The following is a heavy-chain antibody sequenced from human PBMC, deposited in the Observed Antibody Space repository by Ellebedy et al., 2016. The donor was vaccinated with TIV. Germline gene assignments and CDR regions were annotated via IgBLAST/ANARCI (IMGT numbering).Heavy chain of an antibody. J-gene: IGHJ4*02. V-gene: IGHV3-21*01. CDR1: DYTFSMYT. D-gene: IGHD2-2*01. CDR2: ISDSGTYI. CDR3: ARADTGYCGSPRCFLDLDS. Sequence: GGSLRLSXQAFDYTFSMYTMNWVRQAPGKGLEWVSSISDSGTYIYYADSVKGRFTISRDNAKYSLYLQMNGLRAGDTAIYYCARADTGYCGSPRCFLDLDSWGQGTLVTVSS.